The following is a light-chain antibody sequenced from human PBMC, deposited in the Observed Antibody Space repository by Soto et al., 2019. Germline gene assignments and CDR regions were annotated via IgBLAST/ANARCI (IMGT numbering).Light chain of an antibody. CDR3: QQYNSWPLT. J-gene: IGKJ4*01. V-gene: IGKV3D-15*01. Sequence: EIVMTQSPATLSVSPGERVTLSCRASQTLRSGYLAWYQHKPGQAPRLLIYDIFTRATGVPTRISGSGSGTEFTLTISSLQSEDFAVYYCQQYNSWPLTFGGGTKVDIK. CDR2: DIF. CDR1: QTLRSGY.